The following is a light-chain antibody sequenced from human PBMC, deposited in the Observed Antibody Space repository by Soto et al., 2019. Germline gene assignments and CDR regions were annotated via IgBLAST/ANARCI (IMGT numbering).Light chain of an antibody. CDR1: QNIRSS. CDR3: QQYDIWPPYT. Sequence: VMTQAPASLSASHGERVTLSCRASQNIRSSLAWYQQRPGQAPRLLIYDASTRATGIPPRFSGGGSGTEFTVTISSLQSEDFAIYYCQQYDIWPPYTFGQGTKV. CDR2: DAS. J-gene: IGKJ2*01. V-gene: IGKV3-15*01.